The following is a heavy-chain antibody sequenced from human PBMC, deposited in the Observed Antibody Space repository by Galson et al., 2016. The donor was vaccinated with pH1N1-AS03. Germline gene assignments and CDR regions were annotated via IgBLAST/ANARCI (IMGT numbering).Heavy chain of an antibody. D-gene: IGHD2/OR15-2a*01. J-gene: IGHJ6*02. CDR2: INPNNGVT. CDR3: ARDPRGPCSSATCATTYYFGMDV. Sequence: SVKVSCKASGYIFTGFYVHWVRQAPGQGLEWMGWINPNNGVTNYAQKLQAWLTITGDTSISTAYLELYGLKSDDTAVYYCARDPRGPCSSATCATTYYFGMDVWGQGTTVIVSS. CDR1: GYIFTGFY. V-gene: IGHV1-2*04.